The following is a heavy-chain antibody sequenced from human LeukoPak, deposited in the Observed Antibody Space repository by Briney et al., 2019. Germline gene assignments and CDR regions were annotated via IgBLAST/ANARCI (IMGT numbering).Heavy chain of an antibody. CDR2: LSAYNGNT. CDR3: ARVVYGSGSYYIGKFDY. J-gene: IGHJ4*02. CDR1: VYTFTSYG. Sequence: ASVKVSCKASVYTFTSYGISWVRQAPRQGLEWMGWLSAYNGNTNYAQKLQGRVTLTTDTSTSTAYMELRSLRSDDTAVYYCARVVYGSGSYYIGKFDYWGRGTLVAVSS. V-gene: IGHV1-18*01. D-gene: IGHD3-10*01.